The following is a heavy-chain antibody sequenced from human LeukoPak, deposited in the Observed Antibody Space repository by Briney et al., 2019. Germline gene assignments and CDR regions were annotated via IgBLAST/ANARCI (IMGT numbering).Heavy chain of an antibody. J-gene: IGHJ4*02. D-gene: IGHD7-27*01. CDR1: GDSVCTNSAA. V-gene: IGHV6-1*01. Sequence: SQTLSLTCAISGDSVCTNSAAWNWIRQSPSRGLEWLGRTYYRSKWYNENAVSVRSRITIDADTSKNQFSVHLNSVTPEDTAVYYCARELWGFDYWGQGTLVTVSS. CDR3: ARELWGFDY. CDR2: TYYRSKWYN.